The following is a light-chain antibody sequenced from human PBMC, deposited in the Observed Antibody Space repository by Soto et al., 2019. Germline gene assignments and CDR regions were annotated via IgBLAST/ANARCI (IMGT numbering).Light chain of an antibody. Sequence: DIQMTQPPSFLSASVGDRLTITCLARQCIDRYLACYQHKPGKAPKLLMYDAFTLQSGVPSRFGGSGSGTEFTLTISSLQPEDFATYCWQQSYSMSPTFGQGTKV. CDR3: QQSYSMSPT. J-gene: IGKJ1*01. V-gene: IGKV1-39*01. CDR1: QCIDRY. CDR2: DAF.